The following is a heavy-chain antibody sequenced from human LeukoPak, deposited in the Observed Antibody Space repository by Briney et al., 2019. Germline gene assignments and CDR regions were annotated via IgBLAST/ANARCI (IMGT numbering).Heavy chain of an antibody. CDR3: AKGGEVSSWYKRLKLYFDY. CDR2: ISYDGSNK. D-gene: IGHD6-13*01. CDR1: GITFSSYG. J-gene: IGHJ4*02. V-gene: IGHV3-30*18. Sequence: PGGSLRLSCGASGITFSSYGMHWVRQAPGKGLEWVASISYDGSNKYYADSVKGRFPISRDNSKNTLFLQMNSLRAEDTAEYYCAKGGEVSSWYKRLKLYFDYWGQGTLVSVSS.